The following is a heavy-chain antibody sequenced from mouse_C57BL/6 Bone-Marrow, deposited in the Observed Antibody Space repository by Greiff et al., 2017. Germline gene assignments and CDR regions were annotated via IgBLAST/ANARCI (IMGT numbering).Heavy chain of an antibody. V-gene: IGHV1-4*01. CDR2: INPSSGYT. CDR3: ARLGSSPFDY. CDR1: GYTFTSYT. Sequence: QVQLQQSGAELARPGASVKMSCKASGYTFTSYTMHWVKQRPGQGLEWIGYINPSSGYTKYNQKFKDKATLTADKSYSTAYMQLSSLTSEDSAVYYCARLGSSPFDYWGQGTTLTVSS. J-gene: IGHJ2*01. D-gene: IGHD1-3*01.